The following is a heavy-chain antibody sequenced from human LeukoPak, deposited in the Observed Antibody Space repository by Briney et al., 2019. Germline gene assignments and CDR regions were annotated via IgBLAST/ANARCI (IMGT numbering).Heavy chain of an antibody. Sequence: SETLSLTCAVYGGSFSGYYWSWIRQPPGKGLEWIGEINHSGSTNYSPSLKSRVTISVDTSKNQFSLKLSSVTAADTAVYYCARGYRDGYYDFWSGRRGGAFDIWGQGTMVTVSS. CDR2: INHSGST. J-gene: IGHJ3*02. CDR3: ARGYRDGYYDFWSGRRGGAFDI. V-gene: IGHV4-34*01. D-gene: IGHD3-3*01. CDR1: GGSFSGYY.